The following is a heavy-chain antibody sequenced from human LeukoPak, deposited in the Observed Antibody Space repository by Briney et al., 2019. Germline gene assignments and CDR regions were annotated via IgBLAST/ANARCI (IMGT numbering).Heavy chain of an antibody. D-gene: IGHD3-9*01. CDR1: GFMFKNYD. Sequence: PGGSLRLSCEASGFMFKNYDFHWVRQVTGKGLEWVAAIDTAGETYYAGSVKGRFTISRDRVQNSVYLQMDSLRGGDTAVYYCARAVLYDILSGHFHFDSWVKGTLVTVSS. CDR2: IDTAGET. V-gene: IGHV3-13*01. J-gene: IGHJ4*02. CDR3: ARAVLYDILSGHFHFDS.